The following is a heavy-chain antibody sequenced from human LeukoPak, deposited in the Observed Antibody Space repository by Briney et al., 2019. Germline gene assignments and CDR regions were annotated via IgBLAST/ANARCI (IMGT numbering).Heavy chain of an antibody. CDR3: TTSAYCGGDCSRGGSFDY. V-gene: IGHV3-15*01. Sequence: GGSLRLSCAASGFTFSNAWMSWVRQAPGKGLEWVGRIKSKTDGGTTDYAAPVKGRFTISRDDSKNTLYLQMNSLKTEDTAVYYCTTSAYCGGDCSRGGSFDYWGQGTLVTVSS. CDR1: GFTFSNAW. CDR2: IKSKTDGGTT. D-gene: IGHD2-21*02. J-gene: IGHJ4*02.